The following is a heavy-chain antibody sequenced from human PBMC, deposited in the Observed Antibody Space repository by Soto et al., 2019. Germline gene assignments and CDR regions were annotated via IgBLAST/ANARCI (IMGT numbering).Heavy chain of an antibody. D-gene: IGHD3-22*01. Sequence: QVQLQESGPGLVKPSQTLSLTCTVSVASISSGGYYWSWIRQHPGEGLEWIGYIYYSGSTSYNPSHRGRVTITADTYKNQFYQKRRSVTDADTAVYYCARESKYDTGGYPPWFAPGGQGTLVTVSS. CDR3: ARESKYDTGGYPPWFAP. J-gene: IGHJ5*02. CDR1: VASISSGGYY. CDR2: IYYSGST. V-gene: IGHV4-31*03.